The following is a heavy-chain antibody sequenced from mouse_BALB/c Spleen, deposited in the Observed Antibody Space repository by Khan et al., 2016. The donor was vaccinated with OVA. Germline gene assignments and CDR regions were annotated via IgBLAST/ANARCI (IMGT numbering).Heavy chain of an antibody. CDR1: GYSITSEYA. CDR2: INYSGTT. D-gene: IGHD2-4*01. Sequence: EVQLQESGPGLVKPSQSLSLTCTVTGYSITSEYAWNWIRQFPGNKLEWMGYINYSGTTRFNPSLKSRTSINRDTSKNQFFLQLNSVTTEDTATYYCARKDYYDYDPFPYWGQGTLVTVSA. J-gene: IGHJ3*01. CDR3: ARKDYYDYDPFPY. V-gene: IGHV3-2*02.